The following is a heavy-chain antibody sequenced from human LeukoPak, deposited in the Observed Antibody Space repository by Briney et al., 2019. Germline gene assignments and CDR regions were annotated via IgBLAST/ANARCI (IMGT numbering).Heavy chain of an antibody. CDR2: INPNSGGT. V-gene: IGHV1-2*02. CDR3: ARDSPDSSSWHIHEYYFDY. Sequence: GASVKVSCKASGYTFTGYYMHWVRQAPGQGLEWMGWINPNSGGTNYAQKFQGRVTMTRDTSISTAYMELSRLRSDDTAVYYCARDSPDSSSWHIHEYYFDYWGQGTLVTVSS. CDR1: GYTFTGYY. J-gene: IGHJ4*02. D-gene: IGHD6-13*01.